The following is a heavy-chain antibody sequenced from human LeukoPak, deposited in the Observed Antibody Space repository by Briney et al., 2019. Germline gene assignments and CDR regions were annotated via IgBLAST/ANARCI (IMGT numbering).Heavy chain of an antibody. D-gene: IGHD3-22*01. CDR3: ARGIRHYYDSSGRTRRYYYYYMDV. Sequence: ASVKVSCKASGYTFTSYDINWVRQATGQGLEWMGCMNPNSGNTGYAQKFQGRVTMTRDTSISTDYMELSSLRSEDTAVYYCARGIRHYYDSSGRTRRYYYYYMDVWGKGTTVTVSS. V-gene: IGHV1-8*01. CDR2: MNPNSGNT. J-gene: IGHJ6*03. CDR1: GYTFTSYD.